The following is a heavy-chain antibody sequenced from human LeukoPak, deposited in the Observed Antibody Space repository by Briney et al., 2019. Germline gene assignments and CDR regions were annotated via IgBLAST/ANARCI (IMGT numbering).Heavy chain of an antibody. Sequence: PSETLSLTCAVSGDSFSSHYWTWIRQSPGTGLEWIGYISHIGRTNYNPSLKSRVTISIDTSKNQFSLKLRSVTAADTAVYYCARDLVTVTKGFDIWGQGTMV. CDR1: GDSFSSHY. V-gene: IGHV4-59*11. J-gene: IGHJ3*02. D-gene: IGHD4-17*01. CDR2: ISHIGRT. CDR3: ARDLVTVTKGFDI.